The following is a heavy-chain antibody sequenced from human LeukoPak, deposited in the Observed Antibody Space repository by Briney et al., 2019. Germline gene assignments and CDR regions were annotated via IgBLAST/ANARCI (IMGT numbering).Heavy chain of an antibody. D-gene: IGHD6-13*01. CDR3: ARDRPGGSSLDY. Sequence: PSETLSLTCTVSGGSISTYYWSWIRQPPGKGLEWIGYIHYSGATSYNPSLNSRVTVSVDTSKNQLSLKLNSVTAADTAVYYCARDRPGGSSLDYWGQGTLVTVSS. CDR1: GGSISTYY. CDR2: IHYSGAT. J-gene: IGHJ4*02. V-gene: IGHV4-59*01.